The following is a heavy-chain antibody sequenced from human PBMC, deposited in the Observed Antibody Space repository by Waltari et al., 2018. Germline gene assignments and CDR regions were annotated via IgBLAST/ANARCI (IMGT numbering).Heavy chain of an antibody. CDR1: GFTFSSYG. V-gene: IGHV3-33*06. D-gene: IGHD3-10*01. J-gene: IGHJ6*03. Sequence: QVQLVESGGGVVQPGRSLSLSCAAFGFTFSSYGMLWVRQAPGKGLEWVAVIWYDGTNKYYADSVKGRFTISRDNSKNTLYLQMNSLRAEDTAVYYCAKGGAIINYYYYMDVWGKGTTVTVSS. CDR3: AKGGAIINYYYYMDV. CDR2: IWYDGTNK.